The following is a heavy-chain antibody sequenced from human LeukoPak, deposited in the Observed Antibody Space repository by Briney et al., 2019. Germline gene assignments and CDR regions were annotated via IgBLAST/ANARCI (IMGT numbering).Heavy chain of an antibody. D-gene: IGHD6-13*01. V-gene: IGHV1-2*02. CDR2: INPNSGGT. J-gene: IGHJ4*02. CDR1: GYTFTGYY. CDR3: ARDLEEPAAGTSH. Sequence: ASVKVSCKASGYTFTGYYMHWVRQAPGQGLEWMGWINPNSGGTNYAQKFQGRVTMTRDTSISTAYMELSRLRSDDTAVYYCARDLEEPAAGTSHWGQGTLVTVSS.